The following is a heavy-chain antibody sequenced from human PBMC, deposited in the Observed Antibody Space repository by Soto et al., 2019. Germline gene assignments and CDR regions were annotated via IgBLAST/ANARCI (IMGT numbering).Heavy chain of an antibody. Sequence: EVQLVETGGDLIQPGGSLRLSCAASGFTVSSDSMTWVRQAPGKGLEWISIIYSDNNTDYADSVKGRFSISRDTSKNILYLQINSLEAEGTAEDYCARHYSAMGVWGQGTTVTVSS. CDR1: GFTVSSDS. CDR2: IYSDNNT. CDR3: ARHYSAMGV. V-gene: IGHV3-53*02. J-gene: IGHJ6*02.